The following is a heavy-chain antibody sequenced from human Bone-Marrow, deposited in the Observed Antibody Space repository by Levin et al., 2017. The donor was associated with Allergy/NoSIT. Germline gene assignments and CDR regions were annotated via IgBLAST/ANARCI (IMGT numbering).Heavy chain of an antibody. CDR3: ARNWGGTASWSGYLDF. J-gene: IGHJ4*03. CDR2: IFYTGAT. D-gene: IGHD6-13*01. V-gene: IGHV4/OR15-8*02. Sequence: SQTLSLTCDVSGDSFNSRSWWAWIRQAPGKGLEWLGEIFYTGATNYNPSLNGRASMTLDKSKGQYSLTLKSVTVADTAIYYCARNWGGTASWSGYLDFGCRGTPVTVSS. CDR1: GDSFNSRSW.